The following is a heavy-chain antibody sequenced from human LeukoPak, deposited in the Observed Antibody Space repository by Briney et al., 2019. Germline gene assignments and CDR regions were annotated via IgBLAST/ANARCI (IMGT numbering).Heavy chain of an antibody. D-gene: IGHD3-22*01. Sequence: SETLSLTCTVSGGSISSSSYYWGWIRQPPGKGLEWVGSIYYSGSTYYNPSLKSRLTISVDTSKNQFSLKLTSVTAADTAVYYCATEAYYDSSGPHFDYWGQGTLVTVSS. CDR3: ATEAYYDSSGPHFDY. V-gene: IGHV4-39*07. J-gene: IGHJ4*02. CDR2: IYYSGST. CDR1: GGSISSSSYY.